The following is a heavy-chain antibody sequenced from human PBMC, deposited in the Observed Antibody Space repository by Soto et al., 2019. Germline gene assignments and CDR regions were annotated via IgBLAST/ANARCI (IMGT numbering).Heavy chain of an antibody. CDR1: GYTFTSYG. Sequence: ASVKVSCKASGYTFTSYGISWVRQAPGQGLEWMGWISAYNGNTNYAQKLQGRVTMTTDTSTSTAYMELRSLRSDDTAVYYCARDPYYDFWSCYYDNWFDPWGQGTLVTVSS. J-gene: IGHJ5*02. CDR2: ISAYNGNT. V-gene: IGHV1-18*01. D-gene: IGHD3-3*01. CDR3: ARDPYYDFWSCYYDNWFDP.